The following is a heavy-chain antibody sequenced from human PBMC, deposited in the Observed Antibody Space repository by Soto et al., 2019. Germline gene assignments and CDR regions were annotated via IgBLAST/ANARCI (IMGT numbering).Heavy chain of an antibody. J-gene: IGHJ4*02. V-gene: IGHV4-59*01. D-gene: IGHD4-17*01. CDR3: ARDSGYGDPFDY. CDR2: IYYSGST. Sequence: QVQLQESGPGLVKPSETLSLTCTVSGGSISGYYWSWIRQPPGKGLEWIGYIYYSGSTNYSPSLKSRVTISVDTSKNQFSLRLSSVTAADTPVYYCARDSGYGDPFDYWGQGTLVTVSS. CDR1: GGSISGYY.